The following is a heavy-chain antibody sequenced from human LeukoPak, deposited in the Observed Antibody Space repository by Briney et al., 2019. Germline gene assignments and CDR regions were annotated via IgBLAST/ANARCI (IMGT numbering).Heavy chain of an antibody. V-gene: IGHV3-74*01. CDR2: INSDGSST. J-gene: IGHJ4*02. CDR1: GFTFSNYW. D-gene: IGHD4-23*01. Sequence: GGSLRLSCAASGFTFSNYWMHWVRQAPGKGLVWVSRINSDGSSTTYADSVKGRFTISRDNAKNTLYLQMNSLRAEDTAVYYCARRTDYGGKRPFDYWGQGTLVTVSS. CDR3: ARRTDYGGKRPFDY.